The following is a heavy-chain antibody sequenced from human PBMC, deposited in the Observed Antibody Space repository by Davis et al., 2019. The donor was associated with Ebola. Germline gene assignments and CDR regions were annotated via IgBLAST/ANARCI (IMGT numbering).Heavy chain of an antibody. D-gene: IGHD4-17*01. J-gene: IGHJ4*02. CDR1: GGTFSSYT. Sequence: SVKVSCKASGGTFSSYTISWVRQAPGQGLEWMGRIIPILGIANYAQKFQGRVTITADESTSTAYMELSSLRSEDTAVYYCARSSGPYGDYVFDYWGQGTLVTVSS. V-gene: IGHV1-69*02. CDR2: IIPILGIA. CDR3: ARSSGPYGDYVFDY.